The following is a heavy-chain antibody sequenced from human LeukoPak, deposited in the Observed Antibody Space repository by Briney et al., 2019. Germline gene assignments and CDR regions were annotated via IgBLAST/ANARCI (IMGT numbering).Heavy chain of an antibody. CDR1: GGSISSIIYY. J-gene: IGHJ4*02. D-gene: IGHD3-10*01. CDR3: ARHSRSVDYGSGSYTWDY. V-gene: IGHV4-39*01. Sequence: PSGTLSLTCTVSGGSISSIIYYWGWIRQPPGKGLEWIGTIYYSGSTYYNVSLKSRVTISVDTSRNQFSLKLSSVTAADTAVYYCARHSRSVDYGSGSYTWDYWGQGTLVTVSS. CDR2: IYYSGST.